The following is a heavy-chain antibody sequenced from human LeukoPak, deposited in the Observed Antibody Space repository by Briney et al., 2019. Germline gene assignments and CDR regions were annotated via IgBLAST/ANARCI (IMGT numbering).Heavy chain of an antibody. CDR2: IHSDGSVT. CDR3: VRIIVGASNWFDS. CDR1: GFSFSTLW. V-gene: IGHV3-74*01. J-gene: IGHJ5*01. Sequence: GGSLRLSCAASGFSFSTLWMHWVRQAPGKGLVWVSRIHSDGSVTNYADSVKGRFTISRDNAKNTLYLQMNSLRAEDTAVYYCVRIIVGASNWFDSWGQGTLVTVSS. D-gene: IGHD1-26*01.